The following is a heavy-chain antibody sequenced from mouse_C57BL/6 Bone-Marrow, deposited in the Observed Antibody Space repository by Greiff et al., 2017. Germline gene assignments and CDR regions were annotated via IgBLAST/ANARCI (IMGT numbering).Heavy chain of an antibody. CDR3: TRDPLGRRSFYYFDY. V-gene: IGHV5-9-1*02. J-gene: IGHJ2*01. CDR2: ISSGGDYI. D-gene: IGHD4-1*01. CDR1: GFTFSSYA. Sequence: EVQVVESGEGLVKPGGSLKLSCAASGFTFSSYAMSWVRQTPEKRLEWVAYISSGGDYIYYADTVKGRFTISRDNARNTLYLQMSSLKSEDTAMYYCTRDPLGRRSFYYFDYWGQGTTLTVSS.